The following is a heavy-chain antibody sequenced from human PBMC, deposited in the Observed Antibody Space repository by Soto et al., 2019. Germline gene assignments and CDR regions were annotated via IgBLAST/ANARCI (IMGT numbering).Heavy chain of an antibody. CDR1: GGTFSRSG. V-gene: IGHV1-69*18. D-gene: IGHD5-18*01. J-gene: IGHJ6*02. Sequence: QVQLVQSGTEVKKPGASVKVSGNASGGTFSRSGFHWVRQAPGQGLEWMGMSVPSVDTTNYAQKFQARVTISADQFTSTVYMELRSLRSEDTAVYYCARCPQTPDTADPYAVDVWGQGTRVIVSS. CDR2: SVPSVDTT. CDR3: ARCPQTPDTADPYAVDV.